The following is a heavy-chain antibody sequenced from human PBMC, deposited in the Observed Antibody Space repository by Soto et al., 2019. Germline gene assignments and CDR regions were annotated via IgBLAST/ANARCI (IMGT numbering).Heavy chain of an antibody. CDR1: GFTFSSYA. V-gene: IGHV3-23*01. J-gene: IGHJ4*01. Sequence: EVQLLESGGGLVQPGGSLRLSCAASGFTFSSYAMSWVRQAPGKGLEWVSAISGSGGSTYYADSVKGRFTISRDNSKXXXXXXXXXXXXXXXXXXXXXXXXXXXXGXXYF. CDR2: ISGSGGST. CDR3: XXXXXXXXGXXYF.